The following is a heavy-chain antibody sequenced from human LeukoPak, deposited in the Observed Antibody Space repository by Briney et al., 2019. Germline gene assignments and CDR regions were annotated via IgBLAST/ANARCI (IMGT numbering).Heavy chain of an antibody. CDR3: ARVAAAGRGDDAFDI. V-gene: IGHV3-13*01. CDR1: GFTFSSYD. CDR2: IGTAGDT. Sequence: GGSLRLSCAASGFTFSSYDMHWVRQATGKGLEWVSAIGTAGDTYYPGSVKGRFTISRENAKNSLYLQMNSLRAGDTAVYYCARVAAAGRGDDAFDIWGQGTMVTVSS. D-gene: IGHD6-13*01. J-gene: IGHJ3*02.